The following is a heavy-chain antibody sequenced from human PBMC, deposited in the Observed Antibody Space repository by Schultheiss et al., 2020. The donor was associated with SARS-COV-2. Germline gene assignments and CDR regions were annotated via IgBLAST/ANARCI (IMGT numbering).Heavy chain of an antibody. V-gene: IGHV4-39*01. Sequence: SETLSLTCIVSGGSISRSSDHWGWIRQPPGKGLEWIGSIYYSGSTYYNPSLKSRVTISVDTSKNQFSLKLSSVTAADTAVYYCATNLIAVAGIVFDYWGQGTLVTVSS. CDR1: GGSISRSSDH. CDR2: IYYSGST. J-gene: IGHJ4*02. D-gene: IGHD6-19*01. CDR3: ATNLIAVAGIVFDY.